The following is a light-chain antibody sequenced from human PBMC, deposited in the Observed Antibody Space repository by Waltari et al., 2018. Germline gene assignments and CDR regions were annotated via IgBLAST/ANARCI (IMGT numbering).Light chain of an antibody. Sequence: DIVMTQSPDSLAVSLGERVSINCKSSQSIFYSSNNKNYLAWYQQKPGQPPKLLIYWASSREVGVPKRCSGSGSGTDFTRTSSSLEAEDVAIYYCQQYYSMPLTFGPGTTVEI. CDR2: WAS. CDR3: QQYYSMPLT. CDR1: QSIFYSSNNKNY. J-gene: IGKJ3*01. V-gene: IGKV4-1*01.